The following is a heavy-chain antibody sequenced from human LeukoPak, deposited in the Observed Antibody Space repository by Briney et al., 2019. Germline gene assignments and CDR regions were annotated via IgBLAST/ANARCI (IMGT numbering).Heavy chain of an antibody. CDR1: GGSISSGAYY. V-gene: IGHV4-31*03. D-gene: IGHD5-18*01. CDR3: ARSRYSSGYDFDY. CDR2: IYYSGTT. Sequence: SETLSLTCTVSGGSISSGAYYCSWIRQHPGAGLEWIGYIYYSGTTYYNPSLKSRLTISLDTSKNQFSLKLSSVTAADTSIYYCARSRYSSGYDFDYWGQGSLVTVS. J-gene: IGHJ4*02.